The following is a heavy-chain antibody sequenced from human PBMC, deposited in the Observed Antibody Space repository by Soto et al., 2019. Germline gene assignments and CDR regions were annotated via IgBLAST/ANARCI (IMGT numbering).Heavy chain of an antibody. Sequence: ESGGGLVKPGGSLRLSCAASGLTFSDYYMSWIRQAPGKGLEWVSYITSSGSYTKYAGSVQGRFTISRDNTQNSLFLQMNSLRAEDTAVYYCARELDGIDVWGQGTTVTVSS. CDR2: ITSSGSYT. V-gene: IGHV3-11*05. CDR1: GLTFSDYY. CDR3: ARELDGIDV. J-gene: IGHJ6*02.